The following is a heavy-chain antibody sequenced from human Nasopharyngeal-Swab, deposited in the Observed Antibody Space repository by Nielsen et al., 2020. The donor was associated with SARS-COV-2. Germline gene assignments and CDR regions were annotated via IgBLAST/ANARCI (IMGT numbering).Heavy chain of an antibody. CDR3: ARGASIAVAGILLPDYYYYMDV. CDR1: GGSFSGYY. Sequence: SETLSLTCAVYGGSFSGYYWSWIRQPPGKGLEWIGEINHSGSTNYNPSLKSRVTISVDTSKNQFPLKLSPVTAADTAVYYCARGASIAVAGILLPDYYYYMDVWGKGTTVTVSS. V-gene: IGHV4-34*01. D-gene: IGHD6-19*01. CDR2: INHSGST. J-gene: IGHJ6*03.